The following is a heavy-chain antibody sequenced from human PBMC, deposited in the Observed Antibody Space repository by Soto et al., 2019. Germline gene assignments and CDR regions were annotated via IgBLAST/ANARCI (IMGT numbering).Heavy chain of an antibody. CDR2: IYHSGTT. Sequence: QVQLQESGPGLVKPSQTLSLTCTFSGGSISRGNYYWTWIRQYPGKGLEWIGYIYHSGTTYYNPSLKSRVATPVATSTNRCSLNLSSVIAADTASYYCAGGTYFHVSGGDPRCYFDNWGQGTLVTVSS. V-gene: IGHV4-31*03. J-gene: IGHJ4*02. D-gene: IGHD2-15*01. CDR1: GGSISRGNYY. CDR3: AGGTYFHVSGGDPRCYFDN.